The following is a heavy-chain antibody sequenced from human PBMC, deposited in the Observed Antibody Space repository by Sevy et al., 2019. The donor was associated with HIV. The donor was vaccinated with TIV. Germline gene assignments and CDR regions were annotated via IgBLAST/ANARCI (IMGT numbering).Heavy chain of an antibody. J-gene: IGHJ4*02. CDR1: GGTFSSYA. V-gene: IGHV1-69*13. CDR3: ARENGGVEMATSNRRYFDY. D-gene: IGHD2-8*02. Sequence: ASVKVSCKASGGTFSSYAISWVRQAPGQGLEWMGGIIPIFGTANYAQKFQGRVTIAADESTSTAYMELSSLRSEDTAVYYCARENGGVEMATSNRRYFDYWGQGTLVTVSS. CDR2: IIPIFGTA.